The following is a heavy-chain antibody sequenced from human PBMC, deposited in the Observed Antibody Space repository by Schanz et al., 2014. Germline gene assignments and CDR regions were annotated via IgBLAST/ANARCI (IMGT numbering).Heavy chain of an antibody. CDR1: TFTFSSDW. J-gene: IGHJ4*02. CDR2: IKEDGSVK. V-gene: IGHV3-7*01. CDR3: VRDSFFAFDY. D-gene: IGHD3-3*01. Sequence: EVQLAESGGGLVQPGGSLRLSCAASTFTFSSDWMSWVRQAPGKGLEWVANIKEDGSVKDYVDSVKGRFTISRDNAKRSLFLQMNSLRVEDTAVYYCVRDSFFAFDYWGQGTLVTVSS.